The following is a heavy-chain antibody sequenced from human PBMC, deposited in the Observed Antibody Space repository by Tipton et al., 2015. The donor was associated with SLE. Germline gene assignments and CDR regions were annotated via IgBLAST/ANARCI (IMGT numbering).Heavy chain of an antibody. V-gene: IGHV4-59*01. CDR2: IYYSGGT. Sequence: TLSLTCTVSGGSISSYYWSWIRQPPGKGLEWIGYIYYSGGTNYNPSLKSRVTISVDTSKNQFSLKLSSVTAADTAVYYCARDGTVTGDGMDVWGQGTTVTVSS. J-gene: IGHJ6*02. CDR1: GGSISSYY. D-gene: IGHD4-17*01. CDR3: ARDGTVTGDGMDV.